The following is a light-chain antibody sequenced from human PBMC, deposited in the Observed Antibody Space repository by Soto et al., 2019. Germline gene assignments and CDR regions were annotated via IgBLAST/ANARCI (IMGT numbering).Light chain of an antibody. CDR2: DVS. Sequence: VMTRSEVRLSVTQGERVTFSCRAGHGVTTNFAWYQQKSGQSPMLLIYDVSTRATGVPARFSGTGSETDFTLTITRLEPEDFAVYYCQQYSSSRTFGQGTKVDI. CDR3: QQYSSSRT. J-gene: IGKJ1*01. CDR1: HGVTTN. V-gene: IGKV3-15*01.